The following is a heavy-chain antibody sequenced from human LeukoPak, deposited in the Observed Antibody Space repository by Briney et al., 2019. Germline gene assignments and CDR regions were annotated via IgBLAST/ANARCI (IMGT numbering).Heavy chain of an antibody. CDR3: AMALDY. CDR2: ISHSGSSI. V-gene: IGHV3-23*01. CDR1: RFTFSMYW. J-gene: IGHJ4*02. Sequence: GGSLRLSCAASRFTFSMYWMSWVRQAPGKGLEWVSGISHSGSSIYYADSVKGRFTISRDNSKNTLYLQMDRLRVEDTAVYYCAMALDYWGQGTLVTVSS.